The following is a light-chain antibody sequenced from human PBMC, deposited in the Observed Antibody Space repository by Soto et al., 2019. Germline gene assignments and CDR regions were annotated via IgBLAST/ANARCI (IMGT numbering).Light chain of an antibody. V-gene: IGLV2-14*01. J-gene: IGLJ2*01. CDR2: EVS. CDR3: SSYTGTLSVI. CDR1: SSDVGAYNS. Sequence: QSALTQPASVSGSPGQSITISCTGTSSDVGAYNSVSWYQQHPGKAPKVMIYEVSNRPSGVSNRFSGSKSGNTASLTISGLQAEYEADYYCSSYTGTLSVIFGGGTKVTVL.